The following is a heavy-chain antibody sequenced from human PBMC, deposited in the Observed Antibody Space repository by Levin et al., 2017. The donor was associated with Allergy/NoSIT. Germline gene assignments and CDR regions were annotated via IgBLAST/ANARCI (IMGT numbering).Heavy chain of an antibody. J-gene: IGHJ4*02. V-gene: IGHV4-39*01. Sequence: SETLSLTCTVSGGSISSSSYYWGWIRQPPGKGLEWIGSIYYSGSTYYNPSLKSRVTISVDTSKNQFSLKLSSVTAADTAVYYCASGDRYSSGWLSYWSQGTLVTVSS. CDR3: ASGDRYSSGWLSY. D-gene: IGHD6-19*01. CDR1: GGSISSSSYY. CDR2: IYYSGST.